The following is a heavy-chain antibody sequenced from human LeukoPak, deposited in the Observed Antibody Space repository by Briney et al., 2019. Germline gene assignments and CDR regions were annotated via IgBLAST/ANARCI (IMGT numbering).Heavy chain of an antibody. D-gene: IGHD6-19*01. CDR3: AKDAPRSSGWFFLDY. J-gene: IGHJ4*02. Sequence: PGGSLRLSCAASGFTFSYYWMHWVRQAPGKGLVWVSRISTDGSSTTYADSVKGRFTISRDNAKNTLFLQMNSLRAEGTAVYYCAKDAPRSSGWFFLDYWGRGTLVTVSS. CDR1: GFTFSYYW. CDR2: ISTDGSST. V-gene: IGHV3-74*01.